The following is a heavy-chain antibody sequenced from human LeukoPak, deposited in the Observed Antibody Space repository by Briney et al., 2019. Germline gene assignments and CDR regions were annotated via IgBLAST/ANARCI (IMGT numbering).Heavy chain of an antibody. Sequence: ASVKVSCKASGYTFTSYAMNWVRQAPGQGLEWMGGIIPIFGTANYAQKFQGRVTITADESTSTAYMELSSLRSEDTAVYYCARDAVTMTSCFQHWGQGTLVTVSS. CDR3: ARDAVTMTSCFQH. CDR1: GYTFTSYA. V-gene: IGHV1-69*13. CDR2: IIPIFGTA. D-gene: IGHD3-22*01. J-gene: IGHJ1*01.